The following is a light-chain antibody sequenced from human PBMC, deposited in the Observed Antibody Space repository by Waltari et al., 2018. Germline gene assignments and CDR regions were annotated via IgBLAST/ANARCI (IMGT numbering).Light chain of an antibody. CDR1: QDISNY. V-gene: IGKV1-33*01. J-gene: IGKJ3*01. Sequence: DIQMTQSPSSLSASVGDRVTVTCQASQDISNYLNWYQQRTGKAPKLLIYDASSLETGVPSRFSASGSGTDFTFTISSLQPEDIATYYCQQYNNLPFTFGPGTTVDIK. CDR2: DAS. CDR3: QQYNNLPFT.